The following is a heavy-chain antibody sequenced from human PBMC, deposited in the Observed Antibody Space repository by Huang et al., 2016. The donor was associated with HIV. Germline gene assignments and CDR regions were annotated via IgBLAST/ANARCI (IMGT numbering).Heavy chain of an antibody. CDR3: ARRQGSGYYFYFDY. V-gene: IGHV4-39*01. CDR1: GGSIKSRNYY. Sequence: QLQLQESGPGLVKPSDTLSLNCTISGGSIKSRNYYWGWVRQDPGKGLEWIWDIYYSGSPYYNPSLRSRVSLSVDTSKKQVTLKVNAVIAADTAVYYCARRQGSGYYFYFDYWGRGIPVTVSA. D-gene: IGHD3-22*01. J-gene: IGHJ4*02. CDR2: IYYSGSP.